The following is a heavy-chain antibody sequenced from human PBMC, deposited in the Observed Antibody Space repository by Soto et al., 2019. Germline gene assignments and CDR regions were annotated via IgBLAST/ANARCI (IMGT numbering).Heavy chain of an antibody. V-gene: IGHV3-30*18. D-gene: IGHD4-4*01. CDR2: ISYDGSNK. CDR1: GFTFSSYG. J-gene: IGHJ6*02. Sequence: QVQLVESGGGVVQPGRSLRLSCAASGFTFSSYGMHWVRQAPGKGLEWVAVISYDGSNKYYADSVKGRFTISRDNSKNTLYLQMNSLRAEDTAVYYCAKAGYSNANYYYYYGMDVWGQGTTVTVSS. CDR3: AKAGYSNANYYYYYGMDV.